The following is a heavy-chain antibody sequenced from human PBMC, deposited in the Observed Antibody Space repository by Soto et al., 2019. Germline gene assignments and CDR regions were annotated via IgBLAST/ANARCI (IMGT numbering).Heavy chain of an antibody. CDR1: GFTFSSYA. D-gene: IGHD5-18*01. CDR2: ISGSGGST. V-gene: IGHV3-23*01. J-gene: IGHJ4*02. CDR3: AKDSDTAMANPIDY. Sequence: LRLSCAASGFTFSSYAMSWVRQAPGKGLEWVSAISGSGGSTYYADSVKGRFTISRDNSKNTLYLQMNSLRAEDTAVYYCAKDSDTAMANPIDYWGQGTLVTVSS.